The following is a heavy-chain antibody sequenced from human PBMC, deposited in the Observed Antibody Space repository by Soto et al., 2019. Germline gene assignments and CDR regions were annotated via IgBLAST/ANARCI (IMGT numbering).Heavy chain of an antibody. D-gene: IGHD4-4*01. Sequence: GGSLRLSCAASGFTFSSYSMNWVRQAPGKGLEWVSSISSSSSYIYYADSVKGRFTISRDNAKNSLYLQMNSLRAEDTAVYYCAREVATVTTELRYWRMDVWGQGTTVTVSS. V-gene: IGHV3-21*01. CDR3: AREVATVTTELRYWRMDV. CDR1: GFTFSSYS. J-gene: IGHJ6*02. CDR2: ISSSSSYI.